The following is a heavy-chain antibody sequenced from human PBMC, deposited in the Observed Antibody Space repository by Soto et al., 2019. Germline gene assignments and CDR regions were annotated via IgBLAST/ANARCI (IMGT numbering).Heavy chain of an antibody. V-gene: IGHV1-18*01. J-gene: IGHJ4*02. CDR1: GYTFTSYG. CDR3: ARATAPWYYYDSSGLLFDY. CDR2: ISAYNGNT. D-gene: IGHD3-22*01. Sequence: QVQLVQSGAEVKKPGASVKVSCKASGYTFTSYGISWVRQAPGQGLEWMGWISAYNGNTNYAQKLQGRVTMTTDTXXSXAXXELRSLRSDDTAVYYCARATAPWYYYDSSGLLFDYWGQGTLVTVSS.